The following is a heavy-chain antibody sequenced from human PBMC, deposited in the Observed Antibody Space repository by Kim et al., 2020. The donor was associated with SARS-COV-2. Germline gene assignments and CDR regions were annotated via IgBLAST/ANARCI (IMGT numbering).Heavy chain of an antibody. CDR3: ARERIAARAGVSYFDY. J-gene: IGHJ4*02. V-gene: IGHV4-31*03. CDR2: IYYSGST. CDR1: GGSISSGGYY. Sequence: SETLSLTCTVSGGSISSGGYYWSWIRQHPGKGLEWIGYIYYSGSTYYNPSLKSRVTISVDTSKNQFSLKLSSVTAADTAVYYCARERIAARAGVSYFDYWGQGTLVTVSS. D-gene: IGHD6-6*01.